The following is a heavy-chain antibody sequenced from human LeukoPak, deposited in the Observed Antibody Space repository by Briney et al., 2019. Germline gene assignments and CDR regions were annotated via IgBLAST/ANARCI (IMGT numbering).Heavy chain of an antibody. CDR3: ARVNDGDSNFDY. D-gene: IGHD4-17*01. V-gene: IGHV4-30-4*01. CDR2: IYYSGST. Sequence: SETLSLTCTVSGGSISSGDYYWSWIRQPPGKGLEWIGYIYYSGSTYYNPSPKSRVTISVDTSKNQFSLKLSSVTAADTAVYYCARVNDGDSNFDYWGQGTLVTVSS. CDR1: GGSISSGDYY. J-gene: IGHJ4*02.